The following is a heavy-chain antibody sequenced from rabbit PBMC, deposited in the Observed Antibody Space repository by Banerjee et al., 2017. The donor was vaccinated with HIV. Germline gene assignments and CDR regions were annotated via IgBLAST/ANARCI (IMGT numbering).Heavy chain of an antibody. CDR1: AFTFSSYW. V-gene: IGHV1S40*01. CDR2: IYAGSSGST. CDR3: ATTVSGYYTTFTL. D-gene: IGHD1-1*01. Sequence: SLEESGGDLVKPGASLTLTCTASAFTFSSYWICWVRQAPGKGLEWIAYIYAGSSGSTTYASWAKGRFTISKTSSTTVTLQMTSLTAADTATYFCATTVSGYYTTFTLWGQGTLVTVS. J-gene: IGHJ4*01.